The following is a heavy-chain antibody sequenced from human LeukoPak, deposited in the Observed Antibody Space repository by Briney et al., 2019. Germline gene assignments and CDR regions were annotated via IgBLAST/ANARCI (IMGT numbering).Heavy chain of an antibody. V-gene: IGHV5-51*01. CDR1: GYSFTSYW. D-gene: IGHD3-22*01. Sequence: PGESLKISCKGSGYSFTSYWIGWVRQMPGEGLEWMGIIYPGDSDTRYSPSFQGQVTISADKSISTAYLQWSSLKASDTAMYYCARRGSYYYDSSGFQDGMDVWGQGTTVTVSS. CDR3: ARRGSYYYDSSGFQDGMDV. J-gene: IGHJ6*02. CDR2: IYPGDSDT.